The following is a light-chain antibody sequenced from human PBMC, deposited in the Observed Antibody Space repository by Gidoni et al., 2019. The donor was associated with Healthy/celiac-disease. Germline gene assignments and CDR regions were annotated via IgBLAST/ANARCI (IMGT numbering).Light chain of an antibody. J-gene: IGKJ2*01. CDR1: QSLLHSNGYNY. Sequence: DNVTPQSSPFLPVTPGEPASISCRSSQSLLHSNGYNYLDWYLQKPEQSPQLLIYLGSNRASGVPDRFSGSGSGTDFTLKISRVEAEDVGVYYCMQALQTPNTFGQGTKLEIK. CDR3: MQALQTPNT. CDR2: LGS. V-gene: IGKV2-28*01.